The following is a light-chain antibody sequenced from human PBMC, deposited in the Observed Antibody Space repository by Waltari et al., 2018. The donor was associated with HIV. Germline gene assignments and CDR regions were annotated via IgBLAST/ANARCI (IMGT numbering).Light chain of an antibody. CDR2: EVT. V-gene: IGLV2-14*01. CDR1: SSDVGAYKY. CDR3: SSYATSSTWI. Sequence: QSALTQPASVSGSPGQSITISCTGTSSDVGAYKYVSWYQHYQGKAPKVIIFEVTKRASGVSNRFAGSKSGNTASLTISGLQAEDEADYYCSSYATSSTWIVGGGTKLTVL. J-gene: IGLJ2*01.